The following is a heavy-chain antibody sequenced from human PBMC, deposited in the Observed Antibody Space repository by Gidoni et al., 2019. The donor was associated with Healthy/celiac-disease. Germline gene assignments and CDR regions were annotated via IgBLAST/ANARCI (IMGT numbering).Heavy chain of an antibody. CDR1: GFTFSSYS. CDR2: ISSSSSYI. D-gene: IGHD6-6*01. V-gene: IGHV3-21*01. J-gene: IGHJ5*02. Sequence: EVQLVESGGCLVKPGGSLRLSCAASGFTFSSYSMNWVRQAPGKGLEWVSSISSSSSYIYYADSVKGRFTISRDNAKNSLYLQMNSLRAEDTAVYYCATLVAFRPWFDPWGQGTLVTVSS. CDR3: ATLVAFRPWFDP.